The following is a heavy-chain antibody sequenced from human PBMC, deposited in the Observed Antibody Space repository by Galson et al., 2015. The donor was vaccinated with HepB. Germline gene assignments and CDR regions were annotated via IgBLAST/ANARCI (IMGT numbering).Heavy chain of an antibody. D-gene: IGHD7-27*01. CDR1: GFTFSSHS. CDR2: ISSSSSYI. Sequence: SLRLSCAASGFTFSSHSINWVRQAPGKGLEWVSFISSSSSYIYYVDSVKGRFTISRDNAKNSLYLQMNSLRAEDTAVYYCARVSGQNWELDYWGQGTLVTVSS. J-gene: IGHJ4*02. V-gene: IGHV3-21*01. CDR3: ARVSGQNWELDY.